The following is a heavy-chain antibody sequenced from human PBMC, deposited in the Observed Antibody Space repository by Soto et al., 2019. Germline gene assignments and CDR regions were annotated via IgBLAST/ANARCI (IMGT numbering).Heavy chain of an antibody. D-gene: IGHD1-26*01. CDR1: GGSFSGYY. V-gene: IGHV4-34*01. CDR3: ARARYSGSSAYYYYYGMDV. CDR2: INHSGST. Sequence: PSETLSLTCAVYGGSFSGYYWSWIRQPPGKGLEWIGEINHSGSTNYNPSIKSRVTISVDKSKNQFSLKLSSVTAADTAVYYCARARYSGSSAYYYYYGMDVWGQGTTVTVSS. J-gene: IGHJ6*02.